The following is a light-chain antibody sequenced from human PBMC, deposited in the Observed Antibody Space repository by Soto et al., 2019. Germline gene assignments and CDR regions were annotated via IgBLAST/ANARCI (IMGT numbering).Light chain of an antibody. J-gene: IGKJ1*01. CDR1: QSVSSN. CDR3: QQRSNWPRT. CDR2: GVY. V-gene: IGKV3D-15*01. Sequence: EIVMTQSPTILSVSPGERATLSCRASQSVSSNLAWYQQKPGQAPRLLIYGVYTRAPGIPARFSGSGSGTEFTLTISSLQSEDFAVYYCQQRSNWPRTFGQGTKVDIK.